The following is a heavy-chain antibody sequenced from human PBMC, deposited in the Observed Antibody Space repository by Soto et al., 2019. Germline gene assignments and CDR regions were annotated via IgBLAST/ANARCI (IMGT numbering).Heavy chain of an antibody. D-gene: IGHD5-12*01. Sequence: EVHLLESGGDLVQPGGSLRLSCAASEFTLSIYAMNWLRQAPGKGLEWVSGITGNGGTYYADSVKGRFTISRDTSKNTLYLQMNSLRAEDTAIYYCAKDRGTVATIEGFDYWGQGTLVTVSS. CDR1: EFTLSIYA. V-gene: IGHV3-23*01. CDR2: ITGNGGT. CDR3: AKDRGTVATIEGFDY. J-gene: IGHJ4*02.